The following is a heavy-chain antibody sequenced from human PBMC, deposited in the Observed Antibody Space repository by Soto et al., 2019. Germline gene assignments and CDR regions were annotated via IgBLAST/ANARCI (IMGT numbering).Heavy chain of an antibody. J-gene: IGHJ4*02. V-gene: IGHV4-59*01. CDR1: GGSIIRYY. Sequence: SETLSLTCTVSGGSIIRYYWSWIRQPPWKGLEWIGYIYYSGSTNYNPSLKSRVTISVDTSKNQFSLKLSPVTAADTAVYYCARASLLDYDDSSGYYFDYWGQGTLVTVSS. D-gene: IGHD3-22*01. CDR2: IYYSGST. CDR3: ARASLLDYDDSSGYYFDY.